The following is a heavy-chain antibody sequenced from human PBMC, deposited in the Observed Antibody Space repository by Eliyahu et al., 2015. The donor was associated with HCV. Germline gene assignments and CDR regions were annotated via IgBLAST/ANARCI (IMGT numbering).Heavy chain of an antibody. J-gene: IGHJ4*02. V-gene: IGHV4-30-2*01. D-gene: IGHD3-22*01. CDR1: GGSISSGGYS. Sequence: QLQLQESGSGLVKPSQTLSLTCAVSGGSISSGGYSWSWIRQPPGKGLEWIGYIYHSGSTYYNPSLKSRVTISVDRSKNQFSLKLSSVTAADTAVYYCARGHYYDSSGYYPFDYWGQGTLVTVSS. CDR2: IYHSGST. CDR3: ARGHYYDSSGYYPFDY.